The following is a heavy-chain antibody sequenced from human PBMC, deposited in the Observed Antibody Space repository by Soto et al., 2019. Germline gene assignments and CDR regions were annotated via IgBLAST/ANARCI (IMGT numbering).Heavy chain of an antibody. CDR3: ARVKYDFWSGYSGGYYYYGMDV. V-gene: IGHV3-21*01. CDR1: GFTFSSYS. CDR2: ISSSSSYI. J-gene: IGHJ6*02. D-gene: IGHD3-3*01. Sequence: GGSLRLSCAASGFTFSSYSMNWVRQAPGKGLEWVSSISSSSSYIYYADSVKGRFTISRDNAKNSLYLQMNSLRAEDTAVYYCARVKYDFWSGYSGGYYYYGMDVWGQGTTVTLSS.